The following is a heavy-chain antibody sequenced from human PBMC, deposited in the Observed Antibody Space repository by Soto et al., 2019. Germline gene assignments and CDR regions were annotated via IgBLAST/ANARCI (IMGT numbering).Heavy chain of an antibody. D-gene: IGHD6-19*01. J-gene: IGHJ5*02. CDR1: GGSVSSGSYH. CDR2: IYHSGST. V-gene: IGHV4-61*01. Sequence: QVQLQESGPGLVKPSETLSLTCTVSGGSVSSGSYHWGWIRQPPGKGLEWIGYIYHSGSTNYNPSLKSRVTISVYTSKNQFSLSLTSVTAADTAVYYWARLSAAWFDPWGQGTLVTVAS. CDR3: ARLSAAWFDP.